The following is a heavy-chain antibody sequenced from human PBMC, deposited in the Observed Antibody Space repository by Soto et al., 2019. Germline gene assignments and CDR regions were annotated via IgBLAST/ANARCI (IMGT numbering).Heavy chain of an antibody. D-gene: IGHD2-2*01. V-gene: IGHV3-30*18. Sequence: GGSLRLSCSASGFTFSSYGMHWVRQAPGKELEWVAVISYDGSNKYYADSVKGRFTISRDNSKNTLYLQMNSLRAEDTAVYYCAKDQGDIVLVPAAMEGIYYYYGMDVWGQGTTVTVSS. CDR3: AKDQGDIVLVPAAMEGIYYYYGMDV. CDR1: GFTFSSYG. J-gene: IGHJ6*02. CDR2: ISYDGSNK.